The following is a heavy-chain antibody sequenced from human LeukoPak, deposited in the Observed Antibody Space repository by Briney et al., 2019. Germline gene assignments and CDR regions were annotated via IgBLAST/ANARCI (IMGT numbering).Heavy chain of an antibody. V-gene: IGHV4-59*01. J-gene: IGHJ1*01. Sequence: SETLSLTCTVSGGSISSYYWSWIRQPPGKGLEWIGYIYYSGSTNYNPSLKSRVTISVDTSKNQFSLKLSSVTAADTAVYYCARMVVLTRHSQHGGQGTLVTVS. CDR1: GGSISSYY. D-gene: IGHD4/OR15-4a*01. CDR3: ARMVVLTRHSQH. CDR2: IYYSGST.